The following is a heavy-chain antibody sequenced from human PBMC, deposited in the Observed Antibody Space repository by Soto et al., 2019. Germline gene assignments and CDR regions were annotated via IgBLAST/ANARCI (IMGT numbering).Heavy chain of an antibody. J-gene: IGHJ6*02. CDR1: GGTFSSYA. D-gene: IGHD1-7*01. Sequence: SVKVSCKASGGTFSSYAISWVRQAPGQGLEWMGGIIPIFGTANYAQKFQGRVTITADESTSTAYMELSSLRSEDTAVHYCARELELRYATYGMDVWGQGTTVTVSS. V-gene: IGHV1-69*13. CDR2: IIPIFGTA. CDR3: ARELELRYATYGMDV.